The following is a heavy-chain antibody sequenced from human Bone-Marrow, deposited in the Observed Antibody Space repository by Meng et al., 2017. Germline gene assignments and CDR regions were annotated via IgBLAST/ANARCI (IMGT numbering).Heavy chain of an antibody. V-gene: IGHV4-30-4*01. CDR3: ASSMTTVTAEIDY. Sequence: QVQLQESGPGLVKPSQTLSLTCTVPVGSISSGDYYWSWIRQPPGKGLEWIGYIYYSGSTYYNPSLKSRVTISVDTSKNQFSLKLSSVTAADTAVYYCASSMTTVTAEIDYWGQGTLVTVSS. D-gene: IGHD4-17*01. CDR1: VGSISSGDYY. J-gene: IGHJ4*02. CDR2: IYYSGST.